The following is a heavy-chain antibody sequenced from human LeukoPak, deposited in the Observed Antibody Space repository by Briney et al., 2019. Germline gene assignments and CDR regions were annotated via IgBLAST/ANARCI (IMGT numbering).Heavy chain of an antibody. J-gene: IGHJ4*02. CDR1: GVSISSYY. V-gene: IGHV4-59*12. D-gene: IGHD3-10*01. CDR2: IYYSWST. CDR3: ARGDLGEFPLFHQ. Sequence: PSETLSLTCTVSGVSISSYYWSWIRQPPGKGLEGIGYIYYSWSTNYNPSLKSRVTISVDKSKNQFSLKLSSVTAADTAMYYCARGDLGEFPLFHQWGQGTLVTVSS.